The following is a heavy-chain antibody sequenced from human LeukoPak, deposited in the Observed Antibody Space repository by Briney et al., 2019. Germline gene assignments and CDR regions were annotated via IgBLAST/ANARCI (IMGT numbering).Heavy chain of an antibody. D-gene: IGHD3-10*02. Sequence: GGSLRLSCAGSGFTFSSYAMSWVRQAPGKGLEWVSTITSSGGSTYYTDSVKGRFTISRDNSKNTLYLQMNSLRAEDTALYYCAKFMRAVRGLIIVAGVFDIWGQGTMVTVSS. CDR3: AKFMRAVRGLIIVAGVFDI. CDR2: ITSSGGST. CDR1: GFTFSSYA. V-gene: IGHV3-23*01. J-gene: IGHJ3*02.